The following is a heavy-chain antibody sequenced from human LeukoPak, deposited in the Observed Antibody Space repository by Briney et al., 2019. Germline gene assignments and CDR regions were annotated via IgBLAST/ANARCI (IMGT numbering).Heavy chain of an antibody. CDR2: ISSSSNYI. V-gene: IGHV3-21*01. D-gene: IGHD2-21*01. J-gene: IGHJ4*02. Sequence: GGSLRLSCAASGFTFSSYNMNWVRQAPGKGLEWVSSISSSSNYIYYADSVKGRFTISRDNAKNSLYLQMNSLRVEDTAVYYCARGGSGLDYWGQGTLVTVSS. CDR3: ARGGSGLDY. CDR1: GFTFSSYN.